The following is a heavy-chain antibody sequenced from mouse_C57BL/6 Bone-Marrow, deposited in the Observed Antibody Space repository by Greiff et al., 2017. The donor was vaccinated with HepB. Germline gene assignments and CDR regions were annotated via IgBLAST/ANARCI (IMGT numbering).Heavy chain of an antibody. D-gene: IGHD1-1*01. V-gene: IGHV1-58*01. CDR3: ARFPNYYGSAWFAY. J-gene: IGHJ3*01. Sequence: EVQLVECGAELVRPGSSVKMSCKTSGYTFTSYGINWVKQRPGQGLEWIGYIYIGNGYTEYNEKFKGKATLTSDTSSSTAYMQLSSLTSEDSAIYFCARFPNYYGSAWFAYWGQGTLVTVSA. CDR1: GYTFTSYG. CDR2: IYIGNGYT.